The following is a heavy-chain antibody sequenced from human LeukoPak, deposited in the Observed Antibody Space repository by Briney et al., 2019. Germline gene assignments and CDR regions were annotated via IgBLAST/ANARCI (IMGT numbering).Heavy chain of an antibody. CDR2: ISDSGGST. CDR3: AKFTAAAHWGWFDP. J-gene: IGHJ5*02. Sequence: PGGSLRLSCAASGFTFSSYAMSWVRQAPGKGLEWVSAISDSGGSTYYADSVKGRFTISRDNSKNTLYLQMNSLRAEDTAVYYCAKFTAAAHWGWFDPWGQGTLVTVSS. V-gene: IGHV3-23*01. D-gene: IGHD6-13*01. CDR1: GFTFSSYA.